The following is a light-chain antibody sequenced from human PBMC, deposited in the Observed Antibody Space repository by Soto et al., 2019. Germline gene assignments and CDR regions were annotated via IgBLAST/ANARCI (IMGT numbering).Light chain of an antibody. CDR1: QLFRSN. CDR3: QQYNDWPRT. CDR2: GVS. Sequence: EIVLTQSPAPLSVSPGESVTLSCXASQLFRSNLAWYQHKPGQAPRLLIYGVSTRDTGVPDRFSGSASGTEFTLTISSLQSEDFAVYYCQQYNDWPRTFGQGTRLEIK. J-gene: IGKJ5*01. V-gene: IGKV3-15*01.